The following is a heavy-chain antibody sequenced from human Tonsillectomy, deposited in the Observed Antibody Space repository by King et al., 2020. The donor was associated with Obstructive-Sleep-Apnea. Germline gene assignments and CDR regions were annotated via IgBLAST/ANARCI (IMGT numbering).Heavy chain of an antibody. CDR2: IHHSGST. D-gene: IGHD3-3*01. Sequence: VQLQESGPGLVKPSETLSLTCSVSGYSISSGYYWGWIRQSPGKGLEWIGSIHHSGSTYYNPSLKSRVNISVDTSKNQFSLNLSSVTAADTAVYSCARGDDFWSAYFNVWFDPWGQGTLVTVSS. V-gene: IGHV4-38-2*02. J-gene: IGHJ5*02. CDR1: GYSISSGYY. CDR3: ARGDDFWSAYFNVWFDP.